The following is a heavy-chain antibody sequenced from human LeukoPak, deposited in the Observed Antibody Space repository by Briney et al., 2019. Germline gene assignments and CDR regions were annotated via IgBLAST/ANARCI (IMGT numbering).Heavy chain of an antibody. CDR1: GGSISSYY. Sequence: PSETLSLTCTVSGGSISSYYWSWIRQPPGKGLEWIGYIYYSGSTNYSPSLKSRVTISVDTSKNQFSLKLSSVTAADTAVYYCARAAVATKDDYYYYYYMDVWGKGTTATVSS. CDR2: IYYSGST. D-gene: IGHD5-12*01. CDR3: ARAAVATKDDYYYYYYMDV. J-gene: IGHJ6*03. V-gene: IGHV4-59*01.